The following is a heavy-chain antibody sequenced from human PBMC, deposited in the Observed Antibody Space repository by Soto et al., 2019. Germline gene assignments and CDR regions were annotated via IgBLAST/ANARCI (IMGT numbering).Heavy chain of an antibody. CDR2: ISYDGSNK. V-gene: IGHV3-30-3*01. CDR1: GFTFSSYA. D-gene: IGHD4-17*01. J-gene: IGHJ3*02. Sequence: GESLKISCAASGFTFSSYAMHWVRQAPGKGLEWVAVISYDGSNKYYVDSVKGRFTISRDNSKNTLYLQMNSLRAEDTAVYYCARETTVTTDDAFDIWGQGTMVTVSS. CDR3: ARETTVTTDDAFDI.